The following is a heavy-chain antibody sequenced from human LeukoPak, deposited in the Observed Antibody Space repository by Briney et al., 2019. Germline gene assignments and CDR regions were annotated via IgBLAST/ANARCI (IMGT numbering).Heavy chain of an antibody. CDR1: GGSFSGYY. Sequence: PSETLSLTCAVYGGSFSGYYWSWIRQPPGKGLEWIGAINHSGNTNYDPSLKSRLTISVDTSKNQFSLRLTSVTAADTAVYYCARGRWEVRFDNWGQGTPVTVSS. CDR2: INHSGNT. CDR3: ARGRWEVRFDN. J-gene: IGHJ4*02. D-gene: IGHD1-26*01. V-gene: IGHV4-34*01.